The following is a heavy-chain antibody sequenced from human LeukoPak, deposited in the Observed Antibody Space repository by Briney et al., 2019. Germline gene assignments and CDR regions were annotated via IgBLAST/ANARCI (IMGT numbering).Heavy chain of an antibody. V-gene: IGHV1-8*01. CDR1: GYTFTSYD. CDR2: MNPNSGNT. J-gene: IGHJ6*03. D-gene: IGHD6-19*01. CDR3: ARGRLQSRYYYMDV. Sequence: ASVKVSCKASGYTFTSYDINWVRQATGQGLEWMGWMNPNSGNTGYAQKFQGRVTMTRNTSISTAYMELSSLRSEDTAVYYCARGRLQSRYYYMDVWGKGTTVTISS.